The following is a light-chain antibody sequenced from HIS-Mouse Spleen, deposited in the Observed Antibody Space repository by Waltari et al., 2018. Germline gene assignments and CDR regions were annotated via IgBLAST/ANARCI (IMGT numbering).Light chain of an antibody. CDR1: SSDVGGYND. J-gene: IGLJ1*01. Sequence: QSALTQPRSVAGSPGQSVTIPCTGTSSDVGGYNDVPRYQQHPGKAPKLMIYDVSTRPSGVPDRFSGSKSGNTASLTISGLQAEDEADYYCCSYAGSYTYVFGTGTKVTVL. CDR3: CSYAGSYTYV. CDR2: DVS. V-gene: IGLV2-11*01.